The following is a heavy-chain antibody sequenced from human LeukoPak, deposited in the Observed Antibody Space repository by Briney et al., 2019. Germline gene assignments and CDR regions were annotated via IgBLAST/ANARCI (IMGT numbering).Heavy chain of an antibody. CDR3: ARNAVEDYGSGSFWFDP. J-gene: IGHJ5*02. CDR2: IYYSGST. Sequence: SETLSLTCTVSGDSISSSSDYWGWIRQPPGKGLEWIGTIYYSGSTYYNPSLKSRVTISVDTSKNQFSLKLSSVTAADTAVYYCARNAVEDYGSGSFWFDPWGQGTLVTVSS. CDR1: GDSISSSSDY. D-gene: IGHD3-10*01. V-gene: IGHV4-39*01.